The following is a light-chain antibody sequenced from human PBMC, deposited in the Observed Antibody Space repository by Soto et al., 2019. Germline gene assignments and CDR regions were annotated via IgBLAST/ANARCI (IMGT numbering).Light chain of an antibody. CDR2: DAS. V-gene: IGKV3-15*01. CDR3: QQYKNWPYT. J-gene: IGKJ2*01. CDR1: QSVGSN. Sequence: EIVLTHSPATLSVSPGERATLSCRASQSVGSNLAWYQQRPGQPPRLLIYDASTRATDIPARFSGGGSGTEFTLTISSRQSEDFAVYYCQQYKNWPYTFGQGTKLQIK.